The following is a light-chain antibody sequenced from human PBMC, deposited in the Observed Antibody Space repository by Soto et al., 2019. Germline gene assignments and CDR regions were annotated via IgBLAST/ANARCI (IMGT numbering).Light chain of an antibody. CDR2: DTS. CDR1: QSVSSS. CDR3: QQYVHWPPGA. V-gene: IGKV3-15*01. J-gene: IGKJ1*01. Sequence: EIVVTQSPATLSVSPGERVTLSCRASQSVSSSLAWYQQRPGQAPRLLIYDTSTRAAGIAARFSGSGSGTEFTLTISSLXSEDSAVYYCQQYVHWPPGAFGQGTKVDTK.